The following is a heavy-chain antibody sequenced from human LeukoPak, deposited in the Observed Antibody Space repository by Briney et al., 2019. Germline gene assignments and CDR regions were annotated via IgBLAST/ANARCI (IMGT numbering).Heavy chain of an antibody. CDR1: GGSISSYY. V-gene: IGHV4-39*01. J-gene: IGHJ4*02. CDR2: IYYSGST. CDR3: AKTTTSNPYYFDY. D-gene: IGHD4-11*01. Sequence: PSETLSLTCTVSGGSISSYYWGWIRQPPGKGLEWIGSIYYSGSTYYNPSLKSRVTISVDTSKNQFSLKLSSVTAADTAVYYCAKTTTSNPYYFDYWGQGTLVTVSS.